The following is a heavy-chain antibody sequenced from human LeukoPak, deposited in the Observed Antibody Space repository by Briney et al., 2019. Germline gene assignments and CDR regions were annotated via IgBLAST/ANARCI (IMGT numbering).Heavy chain of an antibody. CDR1: GGSISSYY. D-gene: IGHD5-18*01. J-gene: IGHJ5*02. Sequence: PSETLSLTCTVSGGSISSYYWSWIRQPLGKGLEWIGYIYYSGSTNYNPSLKSRVTISVDTSKNQFSLKLSSVTAADTAVYYCASFDRGYSYGYAPWGQGTLVTVSS. V-gene: IGHV4-59*01. CDR2: IYYSGST. CDR3: ASFDRGYSYGYAP.